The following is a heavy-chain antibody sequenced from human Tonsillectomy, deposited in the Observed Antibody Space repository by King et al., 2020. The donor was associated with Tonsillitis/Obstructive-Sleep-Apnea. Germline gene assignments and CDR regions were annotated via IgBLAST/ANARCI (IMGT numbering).Heavy chain of an antibody. D-gene: IGHD3-3*01. Sequence: HVQLVESGGGVVQPGRSLRLSCAASGFTFSSYAMHWVRQAPGKGLEWVAVISYDGSNKYYADSVKGRFTISRDNSKNMLYLQMNSLRAEDTAVYYCARGPGYYDFWSGSGFDYWGQGTLVTVSS. CDR1: GFTFSSYA. CDR2: ISYDGSNK. CDR3: ARGPGYYDFWSGSGFDY. V-gene: IGHV3-30*04. J-gene: IGHJ4*02.